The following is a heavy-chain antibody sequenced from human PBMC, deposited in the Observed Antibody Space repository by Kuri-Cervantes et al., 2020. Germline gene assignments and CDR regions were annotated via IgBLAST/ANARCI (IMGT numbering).Heavy chain of an antibody. V-gene: IGHV3-30-3*01. Sequence: GESLKLSCSASGVTFSSYAMHWVRQAPGKGLEWVAAISYDGSNKYYADSVKGRFTISRDNSKNTLYLQMNSLRAEDTAVYYCAREEGAKIDRGRLEWLLYSACCVPGRPYYYYGMDVWGQGTTVTVSS. CDR1: GVTFSSYA. J-gene: IGHJ6*02. D-gene: IGHD3-3*01. CDR3: AREEGAKIDRGRLEWLLYSACCVPGRPYYYYGMDV. CDR2: ISYDGSNK.